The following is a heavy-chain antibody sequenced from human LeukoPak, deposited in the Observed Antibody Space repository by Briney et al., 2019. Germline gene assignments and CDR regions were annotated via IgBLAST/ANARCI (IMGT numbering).Heavy chain of an antibody. CDR3: ARLPTAPTGPRMVRGVSFDY. J-gene: IGHJ4*02. V-gene: IGHV4-39*01. CDR1: GGSISSSSYY. Sequence: PSETLSLTCTVSGGSISSSSYYWGWIRQPPGKGLEWIGSIYYSGSTYYNPSLKSRVTISVDTSKNQFPLKLSSVTAADTAVYYCARLPTAPTGPRMVRGVSFDYWGQGTLVTVSS. D-gene: IGHD3-10*01. CDR2: IYYSGST.